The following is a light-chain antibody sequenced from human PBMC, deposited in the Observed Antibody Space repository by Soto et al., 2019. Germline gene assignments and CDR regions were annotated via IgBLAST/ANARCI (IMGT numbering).Light chain of an antibody. V-gene: IGKV1-9*01. Sequence: DIQLTQSPSFLSASVGDRVTITCRASQGISSYLAWYQQKPGKAPKLLIYAASTLQSGVPSRFSGSGSGTEFTLTISSLQPEDFATYYCQQLNSYLGRTLGQGTKVEIK. CDR2: AAS. J-gene: IGKJ1*01. CDR1: QGISSY. CDR3: QQLNSYLGRT.